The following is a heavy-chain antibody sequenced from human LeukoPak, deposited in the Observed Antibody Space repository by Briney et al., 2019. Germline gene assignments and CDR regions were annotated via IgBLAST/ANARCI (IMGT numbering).Heavy chain of an antibody. Sequence: GGTLRLSCAASGFTFSSYSMNWVRQAPGKGLEWVSSISSRSNYIYYPDSVKGRFTISRDNAKNSLYLQMNGLRAEDTAVYYCARDVAYYYESSGYYSLGFDIWGQGTMVTVSS. CDR2: ISSRSNYI. V-gene: IGHV3-21*01. D-gene: IGHD3-22*01. J-gene: IGHJ3*02. CDR1: GFTFSSYS. CDR3: ARDVAYYYESSGYYSLGFDI.